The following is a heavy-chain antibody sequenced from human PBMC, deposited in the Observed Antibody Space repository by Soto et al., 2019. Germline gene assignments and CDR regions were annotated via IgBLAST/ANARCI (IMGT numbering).Heavy chain of an antibody. CDR2: IKSKTDGGTT. CDR1: GFTFSNAW. CDR3: TTVPRDDYYDSSGYYDFDY. J-gene: IGHJ4*02. Sequence: GGSLRLSCAASGFTFSNAWMNWVRQAPGKGLEWVGRIKSKTDGGTTDYAAPVKGRFTISRDDSKNTLYLQMNSLKTEDTAVYYCTTVPRDDYYDSSGYYDFDYWGQGTLVTVSS. V-gene: IGHV3-15*07. D-gene: IGHD3-22*01.